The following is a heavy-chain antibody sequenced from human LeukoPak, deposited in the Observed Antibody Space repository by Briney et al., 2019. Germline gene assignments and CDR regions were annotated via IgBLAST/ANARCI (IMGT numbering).Heavy chain of an antibody. J-gene: IGHJ4*02. CDR3: AKDPRSARRLPCSSTSCHPL. D-gene: IGHD2-2*01. CDR2: MNPNSGNT. Sequence: ASVKVSCKASGYAFTSYDINWVRQATGQGLEWMGWMNPNSGNTGYAQKFQGRVTITRNTSISTAYMELSSLRSEDTAVYYCAKDPRSARRLPCSSTSCHPLWGQGTLVTVSS. V-gene: IGHV1-8*03. CDR1: GYAFTSYD.